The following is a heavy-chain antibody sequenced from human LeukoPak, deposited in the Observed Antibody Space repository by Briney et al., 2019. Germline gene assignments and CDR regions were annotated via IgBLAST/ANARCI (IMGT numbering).Heavy chain of an antibody. J-gene: IGHJ6*03. Sequence: SETLSLTCAVYGGSFSGYYWSWIRQPPGKGLEWIGEINHSGSTNCNPSLKSRVTTSVDTSKNQFSLKLSSVTAADTAVYYCARAVLWFGELLSGYYYMDVWGKGTTVTVSS. CDR1: GGSFSGYY. D-gene: IGHD3-10*01. CDR3: ARAVLWFGELLSGYYYMDV. V-gene: IGHV4-34*01. CDR2: INHSGST.